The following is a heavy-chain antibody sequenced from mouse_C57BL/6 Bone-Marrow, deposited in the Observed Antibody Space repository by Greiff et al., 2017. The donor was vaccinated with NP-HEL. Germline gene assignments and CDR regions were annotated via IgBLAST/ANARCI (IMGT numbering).Heavy chain of an antibody. CDR3: ARHSDSSGYDYAMDY. D-gene: IGHD3-2*02. CDR1: EYEFPSHD. J-gene: IGHJ4*01. CDR2: INSDGGST. Sequence: DVMLVESGGGLVQPGESLKLSCESNEYEFPSHDMSWVRKTPEKRLELVAAINSDGGSTYYPDTMERRFIISRDNTNKTLYLQLSSLRSEDTALYYCARHSDSSGYDYAMDYWGQGTSVTVSS. V-gene: IGHV5-2*01.